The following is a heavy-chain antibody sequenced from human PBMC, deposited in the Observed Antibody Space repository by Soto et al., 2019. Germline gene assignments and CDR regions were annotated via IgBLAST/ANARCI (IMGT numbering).Heavy chain of an antibody. V-gene: IGHV3-15*07. D-gene: IGHD3-10*01. CDR1: GFTFSNAW. CDR2: IKSNTDGGTT. CDR3: TTDGEVTDY. Sequence: EVQLVESGGGLVKPGGSLRLSCAASGFTFSNAWMNWFRQSPGKGLEWVGRIKSNTDGGTTDYAAPVKGRFTISRDDSQNTLYLQMNSLTAEDTVVYSCTTDGEVTDYWGKGTLVNVAS. J-gene: IGHJ4*02.